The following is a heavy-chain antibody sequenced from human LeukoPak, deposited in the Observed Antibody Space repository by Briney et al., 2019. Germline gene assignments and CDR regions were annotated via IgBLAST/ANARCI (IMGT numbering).Heavy chain of an antibody. CDR1: GFIFSSYS. D-gene: IGHD3-10*01. V-gene: IGHV3-48*01. CDR3: ARDGSYSGSGSPSYY. J-gene: IGHJ4*02. Sequence: GGSLRLSCAASGFIFSSYSMNWVRQAPGKGLEWVSYISSSSSTMYYAASVKGRFSISRDNAQNSLYLLMNSLRAEDTAVYYCARDGSYSGSGSPSYYWGQGTLVTVSS. CDR2: ISSSSSTM.